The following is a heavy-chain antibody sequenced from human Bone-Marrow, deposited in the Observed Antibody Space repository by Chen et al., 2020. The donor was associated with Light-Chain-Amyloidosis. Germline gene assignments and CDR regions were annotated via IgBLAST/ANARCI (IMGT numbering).Heavy chain of an antibody. J-gene: IGHJ4*02. CDR3: AKGGASFDY. CDR2: ISRSSSHI. Sequence: EVRLVESGGGVVQPGGSLRLSCVASGFTFSSYTMNWVRQTPGRGLEWVSSISRSSSHIYYADSMRGRFTISRDNAKNSLYLQMNSLRVEDTALYYCAKGGASFDYWGQGTLVTVSS. D-gene: IGHD3-16*01. V-gene: IGHV3-21*01. CDR1: GFTFSSYT.